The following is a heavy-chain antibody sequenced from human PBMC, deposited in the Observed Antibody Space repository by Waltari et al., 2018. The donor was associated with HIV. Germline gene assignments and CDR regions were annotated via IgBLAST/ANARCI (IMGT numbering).Heavy chain of an antibody. Sequence: QVQLVATGGGVVQPGKSLRLSCAASGFTFSNFGLHWVRQAPGKGLDWVAVISFDGRNEYYADSVKGRFTISRDNSKNTVYLQMNSLRAEDTAVYYCAKEGWELLQFGYYFDYWGQGTLVTVSS. D-gene: IGHD1-26*01. V-gene: IGHV3-30*18. J-gene: IGHJ4*02. CDR3: AKEGWELLQFGYYFDY. CDR2: ISFDGRNE. CDR1: GFTFSNFG.